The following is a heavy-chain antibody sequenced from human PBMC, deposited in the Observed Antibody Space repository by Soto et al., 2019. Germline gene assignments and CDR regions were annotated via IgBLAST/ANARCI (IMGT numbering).Heavy chain of an antibody. CDR3: ARPGDYDRLFYGMDV. CDR2: IDPSDSYT. Sequence: GESLKISCKGSGYSFTSYWISWVRQMPGKGLEWMGRIDPSDSYTNYSPSFQGHVTISADKSISTAYLQWSSLKASDTAMYYCARPGDYDRLFYGMDVWGQGTTVTVSS. D-gene: IGHD3-16*01. V-gene: IGHV5-10-1*01. CDR1: GYSFTSYW. J-gene: IGHJ6*02.